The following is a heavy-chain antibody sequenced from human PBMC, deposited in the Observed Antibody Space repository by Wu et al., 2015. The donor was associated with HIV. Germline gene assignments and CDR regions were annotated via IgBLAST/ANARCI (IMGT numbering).Heavy chain of an antibody. CDR2: MNPNSGNT. CDR3: ARGPRGGWELPRPLLTY. D-gene: IGHD1-26*01. Sequence: QVQLVQSGAEVKKPGASVKVSCKASGYTFTSYDINWVRQATGQGLEWMGWMNPNSGNTGYAQKFQGRVTMTRSTSMSTAYMELSSLRSEDTAVYFCARGPRGGWELPRPLLTYWGQGTLVTVSS. CDR1: GYTFTSYD. J-gene: IGHJ4*02. V-gene: IGHV1-8*01.